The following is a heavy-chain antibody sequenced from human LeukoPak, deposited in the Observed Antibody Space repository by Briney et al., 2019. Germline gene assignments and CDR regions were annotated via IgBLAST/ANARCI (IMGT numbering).Heavy chain of an antibody. Sequence: PSETLSLTCTVSGGPISSYYWSWIRQPPGKGLEGIGYIYYSGSTNYNPSLKSRVTISVDTSKNQFSLKLSSVTAADTAVYYCARGYYYDSSGYYYVDYYFDYWGQGTLVTVSS. V-gene: IGHV4-59*01. J-gene: IGHJ4*02. CDR2: IYYSGST. CDR1: GGPISSYY. CDR3: ARGYYYDSSGYYYVDYYFDY. D-gene: IGHD3-22*01.